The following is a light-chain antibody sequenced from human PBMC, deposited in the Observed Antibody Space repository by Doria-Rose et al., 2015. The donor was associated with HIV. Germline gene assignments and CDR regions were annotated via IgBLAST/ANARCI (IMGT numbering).Light chain of an antibody. V-gene: IGKV3-20*01. CDR2: DGS. CDR1: QSFSSTY. CDR3: HQYGTSWT. J-gene: IGKJ1*01. Sequence: TQSPGTLSLSPGERATLSCRASQSFSSTYLAWYQQKPDQAPSLLIYDGSTRAAGIPDRFSASGSGADFTLTINRLEPEDFAPYYCHQYGTSWTFGQGTKVEI.